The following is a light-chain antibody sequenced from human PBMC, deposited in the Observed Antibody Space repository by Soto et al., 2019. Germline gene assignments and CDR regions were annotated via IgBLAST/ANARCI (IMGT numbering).Light chain of an antibody. CDR3: ISYTSSSTDV. CDR1: SSDVGAYNY. CDR2: DVS. J-gene: IGLJ1*01. V-gene: IGLV2-14*01. Sequence: QSALTQPASVSGSPGQSITLSCTGTSSDVGAYNYVSWYQQNPGKAPKLMIYDVSTRPSGISNRFSGSKSGNTASLTISGLQAEDEADYYCISYTSSSTDVFGTGTKVTVL.